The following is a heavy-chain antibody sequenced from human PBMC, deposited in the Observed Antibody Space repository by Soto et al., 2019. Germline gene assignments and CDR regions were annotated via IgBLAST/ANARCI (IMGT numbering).Heavy chain of an antibody. CDR1: GFTVSSNY. CDR3: DSAVAGTFH. J-gene: IGHJ4*02. CDR2: IYSGGTT. D-gene: IGHD6-19*01. Sequence: EVQLVESGGGLVQPGGSLRLSCAASGFTVSSNYMSWVRQAPGKGLEWVSVIYSGGTTYYADSVKGRFTISRDNSKNTLHLQMSSLRAEDTALYYCDSAVAGTFHWGQGTLVTVSS. V-gene: IGHV3-66*01.